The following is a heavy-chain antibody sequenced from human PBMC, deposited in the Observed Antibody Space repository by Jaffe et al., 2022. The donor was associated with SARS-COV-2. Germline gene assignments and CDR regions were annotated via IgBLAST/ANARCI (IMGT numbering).Heavy chain of an antibody. CDR3: ANSDAAARPFY. Sequence: EVQLVESGGGLAQPGGSLRLSCAASGFTLSNYWMHWVRQAPGKGLVWVARVKSDGSSTNYADSVRGRFTISRDNAKNTLYLQMNSLRAEDTAVYYCANSDAAARPFYWGQGTLVTVSS. CDR1: GFTLSNYW. J-gene: IGHJ4*02. V-gene: IGHV3-74*01. CDR2: VKSDGSST. D-gene: IGHD6-6*01.